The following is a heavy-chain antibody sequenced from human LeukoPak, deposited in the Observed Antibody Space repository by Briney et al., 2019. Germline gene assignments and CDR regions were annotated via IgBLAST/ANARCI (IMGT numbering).Heavy chain of an antibody. D-gene: IGHD6-13*01. CDR2: ISYDGSNK. Sequence: LSLTCAVYGGSFSGYYWTWIRQAPGKGLEWVAVISYDGSNKYYADSVKGRFTISRDNSKNTLYLQMNSLRAEDTAVYYCARDRYIIAARSDAFDIWGQGTMVTVSS. CDR3: ARDRYIIAARSDAFDI. CDR1: GGSFSGYY. J-gene: IGHJ3*02. V-gene: IGHV3-30*03.